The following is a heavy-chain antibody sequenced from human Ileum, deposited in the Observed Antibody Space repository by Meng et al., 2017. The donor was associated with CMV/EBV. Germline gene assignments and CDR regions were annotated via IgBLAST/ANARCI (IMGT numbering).Heavy chain of an antibody. J-gene: IGHJ1*01. V-gene: IGHV1-69*02. CDR3: ARGGATYCSGGSCYSGSAEYFQH. Sequence: TISWVRQATGQGLEWMGRIIPILGIANYAQKFQGRVTITADKSTSTAYMELSSLRSEDTAVYYCARGGATYCSGGSCYSGSAEYFQHWGQGTLVTVSS. CDR2: IIPILGIA. D-gene: IGHD2-15*01. CDR1: T.